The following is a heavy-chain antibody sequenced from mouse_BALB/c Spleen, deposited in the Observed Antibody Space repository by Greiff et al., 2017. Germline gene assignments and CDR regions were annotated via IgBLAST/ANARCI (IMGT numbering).Heavy chain of an antibody. J-gene: IGHJ4*01. Sequence: QVQLQQPGAELVKPGASVKLSCKASGYTFTSYWMHWVKQRPGQGLEWIGEIDPSDSSTNYNQKFKGKATLTVDKSSSTAYMQLSSLTSEDSAVYYCARSKGNYAMDYWGQGTSVTVSS. CDR3: ARSKGNYAMDY. CDR1: GYTFTSYW. CDR2: IDPSDSST. V-gene: IGHV1-69*02.